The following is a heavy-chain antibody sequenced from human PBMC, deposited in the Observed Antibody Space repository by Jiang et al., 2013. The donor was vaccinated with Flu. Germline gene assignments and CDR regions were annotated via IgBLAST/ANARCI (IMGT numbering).Heavy chain of an antibody. CDR1: GGSISSSSYY. Sequence: GPGLVKPSETLSLTCSVSGGSISSSSYYWGWIRQPPGKGLEYIGYISYGGSTNYISSLKSRVAISVDTSKNQFSLKLSSVTAADTAVYYCARVLWGTYGDSTYPYYMDVWGKGTTVTVSS. J-gene: IGHJ6*03. D-gene: IGHD4-17*01. CDR3: ARVLWGTYGDSTYPYYMDV. CDR2: ISYGGST. V-gene: IGHV4-61*05.